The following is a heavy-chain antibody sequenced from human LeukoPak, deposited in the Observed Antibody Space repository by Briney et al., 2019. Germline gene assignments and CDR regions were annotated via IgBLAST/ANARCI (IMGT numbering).Heavy chain of an antibody. D-gene: IGHD3-10*02. V-gene: IGHV1-69*13. J-gene: IGHJ3*02. CDR2: IIPIFGTA. Sequence: ASVKVSCKASGGTFSSYAISWVRQAPGQGLEWMGGIIPIFGTANYAQKFQGRVTITADESTSTAYMEPSSLRSEDTAVYYCARDHLYSAGAFDIWGQGTMVTVSS. CDR1: GGTFSSYA. CDR3: ARDHLYSAGAFDI.